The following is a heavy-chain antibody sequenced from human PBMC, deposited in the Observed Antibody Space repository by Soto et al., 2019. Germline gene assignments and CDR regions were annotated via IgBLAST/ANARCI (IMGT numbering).Heavy chain of an antibody. V-gene: IGHV4-59*08. Sequence: SETLSLTCTVSGGSISSYYWSWIRQPPGKGLEWIGYIYYSGSTNYNPSLKSRVTISVDTSKNQFSLKLSSVTAADTAVYYCARKIAAAGPEEGGWFDPWGQGTLVTVSS. J-gene: IGHJ5*02. CDR2: IYYSGST. CDR3: ARKIAAAGPEEGGWFDP. D-gene: IGHD6-13*01. CDR1: GGSISSYY.